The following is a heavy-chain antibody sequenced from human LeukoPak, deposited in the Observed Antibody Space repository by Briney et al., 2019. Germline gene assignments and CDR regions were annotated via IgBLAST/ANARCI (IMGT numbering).Heavy chain of an antibody. CDR2: INPNNGGT. Sequence: ASVKVSCKASGYTFTGYYMHWVRQAPGQGLEWMGWINPNNGGTNYAQKFQGRVTITADKSTSTAYMELSSLRSEDTAVYYCAGTGGYYDSSGFDYWGQGTLVTVSS. V-gene: IGHV1-2*02. CDR3: AGTGGYYDSSGFDY. D-gene: IGHD3-22*01. J-gene: IGHJ4*02. CDR1: GYTFTGYY.